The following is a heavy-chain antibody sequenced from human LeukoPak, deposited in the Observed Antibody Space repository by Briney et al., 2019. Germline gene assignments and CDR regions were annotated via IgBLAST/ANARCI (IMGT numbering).Heavy chain of an antibody. V-gene: IGHV1-2*02. D-gene: IGHD6-13*01. CDR1: GYTXTDYY. CDR3: ARVIAAASTRLDY. J-gene: IGHJ4*02. Sequence: GASVKVSCKASGYTXTDYYMHWVRQAPGQGLEWMGWINPNSGGTNYAQNFQGRVTMTRDTSISTAYMELSRLRSDDTAMYYCARVIAAASTRLDYWGQGTLVTVSS. CDR2: INPNSGGT.